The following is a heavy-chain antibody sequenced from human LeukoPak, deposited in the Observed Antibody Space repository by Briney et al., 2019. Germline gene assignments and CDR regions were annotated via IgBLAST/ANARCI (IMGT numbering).Heavy chain of an antibody. D-gene: IGHD4-17*01. CDR1: GGSFSGYY. V-gene: IGHV4-34*01. CDR2: INHSGST. Sequence: SETLSLTCAVYGGSFSGYYWSWIRQPPGKGLEWIGEINHSGSTNYNPSLESRVTISVDTSKNQFSLKLSSVTAADTAVYYCARPTTVTTHYFQHWGQGTLVTVSS. CDR3: ARPTTVTTHYFQH. J-gene: IGHJ1*01.